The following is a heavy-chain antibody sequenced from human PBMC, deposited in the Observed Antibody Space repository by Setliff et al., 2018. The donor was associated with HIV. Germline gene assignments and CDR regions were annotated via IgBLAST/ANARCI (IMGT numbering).Heavy chain of an antibody. J-gene: IGHJ6*03. D-gene: IGHD3-3*01. Sequence: PGGSLRLSCAASGFTLSTYGMYWVRQAPGKGLEWVAVILYDESDKYYADSVKGRFTISRDNSKNTLYLQMGSLRAEDMAVYYCARGAIFGVVTTYYYYYMDVWGKGTTVTVSS. CDR2: ILYDESDK. V-gene: IGHV3-30*03. CDR1: GFTLSTYG. CDR3: ARGAIFGVVTTYYYYYMDV.